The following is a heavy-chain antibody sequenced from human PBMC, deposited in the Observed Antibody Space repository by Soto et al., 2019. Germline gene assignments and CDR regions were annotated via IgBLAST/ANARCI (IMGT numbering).Heavy chain of an antibody. D-gene: IGHD3-9*01. V-gene: IGHV1-69*04. CDR2: IIPILGIA. CDR3: ARDSSSLERYFDWSGLYYYYGMDV. J-gene: IGHJ6*02. Sequence: GASVKVSCKASGGTFSSYTISWVRQAPGQGLEWMGRIIPILGIANYAQKFQGRVTITADKSTSTAYMELSSLRSEDTAVYYCARDSSSLERYFDWSGLYYYYGMDVWGQGTTVTVSS. CDR1: GGTFSSYT.